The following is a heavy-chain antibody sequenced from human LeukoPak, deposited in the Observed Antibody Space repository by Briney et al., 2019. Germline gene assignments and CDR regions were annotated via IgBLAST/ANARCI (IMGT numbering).Heavy chain of an antibody. CDR1: GFSLSTSGVG. CDR2: IYWNDDK. D-gene: IGHD4-23*01. J-gene: IGHJ4*02. V-gene: IGHV2-5*01. CDR3: AHRGYGGNSVDY. Sequence: KESGPTLMKPTQTLTLTCTFSGFSLSTSGVGVGWIRQPPGKSLEWLALIYWNDDKRYSPSLKSRLTITKDTSKNQVVLTMTNMDPVDTATYYCAHRGYGGNSVDYWGQGTLVTVSS.